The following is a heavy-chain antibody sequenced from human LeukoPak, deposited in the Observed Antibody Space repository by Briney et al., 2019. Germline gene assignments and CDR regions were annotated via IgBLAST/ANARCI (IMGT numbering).Heavy chain of an antibody. CDR2: ISSDGSST. Sequence: GGSLRLSCAASGFTLSDYWMHWVRQVPGKGLVWVSCISSDGSSTRYADSVKGRFTISRDNAKNTLYLQMNSLRAEDTAVYYCARTIAAARFDPWGQGTLVTVSS. V-gene: IGHV3-74*01. J-gene: IGHJ5*02. CDR3: ARTIAAARFDP. D-gene: IGHD6-13*01. CDR1: GFTLSDYW.